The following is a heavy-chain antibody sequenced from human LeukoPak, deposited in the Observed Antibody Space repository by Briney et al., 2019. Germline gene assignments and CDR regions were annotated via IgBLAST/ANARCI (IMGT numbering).Heavy chain of an antibody. Sequence: GGSLRLSCAASGFTFSSYAMSWVRQAPGKGLEWVSAISGSGGSIYYADSVKGRFTISRDNSENTLYLQMNSLRAEDTAVYYCASHPGDYDILTGFLNWFDPWGQGTLVTVSS. CDR1: GFTFSSYA. CDR2: ISGSGGSI. J-gene: IGHJ5*02. CDR3: ASHPGDYDILTGFLNWFDP. D-gene: IGHD3-9*01. V-gene: IGHV3-23*01.